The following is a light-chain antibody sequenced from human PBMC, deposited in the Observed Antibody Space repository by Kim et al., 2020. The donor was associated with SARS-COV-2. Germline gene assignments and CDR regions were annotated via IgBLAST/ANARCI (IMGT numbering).Light chain of an antibody. CDR3: QQYSSYWT. J-gene: IGKJ1*01. CDR2: DAS. V-gene: IGKV1-5*01. Sequence: SAYGRDSVTIAGRASQSISDWLAWYQQKPGKAPKVLIYDASRLGSGVPSRFSGSGFGTEFTLTISSLQPDDLETYYCQQYSSYWTFGEGTKVDIK. CDR1: QSISDW.